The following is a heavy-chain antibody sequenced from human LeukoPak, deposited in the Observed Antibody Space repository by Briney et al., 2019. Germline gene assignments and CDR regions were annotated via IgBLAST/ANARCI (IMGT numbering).Heavy chain of an antibody. V-gene: IGHV1-18*01. J-gene: IGHJ4*02. CDR2: ISAYSGNT. Sequence: ASVKVSCKASGYTFTNYGIFWVRQAPGQGLEWMGWISAYSGNTNYAQKLQGRVTMTTETSTSTAYMELESLKSDDTAVYYCAISQGSYYDTSGYLDGDYWGQGTLVTVS. CDR3: AISQGSYYDTSGYLDGDY. CDR1: GYTFTNYG. D-gene: IGHD3-22*01.